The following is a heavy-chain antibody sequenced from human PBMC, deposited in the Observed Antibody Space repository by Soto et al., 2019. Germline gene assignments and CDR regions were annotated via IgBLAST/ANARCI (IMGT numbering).Heavy chain of an antibody. CDR1: GFSFITYW. CDR3: ARVVISMFRGGLDH. CDR2: IKEDGSER. J-gene: IGHJ4*02. V-gene: IGHV3-7*01. D-gene: IGHD3-10*01. Sequence: GGSLRLSCAASGFSFITYWMSWVRQAPGKGLEWVANIKEDGSERYYVDSVKGRFTISRDSAKTSLYLQMNSLRVEDTAIYYCARVVISMFRGGLDHWGQGTLVTVSS.